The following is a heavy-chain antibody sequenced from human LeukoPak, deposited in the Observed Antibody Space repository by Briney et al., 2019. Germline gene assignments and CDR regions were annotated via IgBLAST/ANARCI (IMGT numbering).Heavy chain of an antibody. Sequence: PGGSLRLSCAASGLTFSSYWMSWVRQAPGKGLEWVANIKQDGSEKYYVDSVKGRFTISRDNAKNSLYLQMNSLRADDTAVYYCARDVSGWYFDYWGQGTLVTVSS. CDR1: GLTFSSYW. V-gene: IGHV3-7*01. J-gene: IGHJ4*02. CDR2: IKQDGSEK. CDR3: ARDVSGWYFDY. D-gene: IGHD6-19*01.